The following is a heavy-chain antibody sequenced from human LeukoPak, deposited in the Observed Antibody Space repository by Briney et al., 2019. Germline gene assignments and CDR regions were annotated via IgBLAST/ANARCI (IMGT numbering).Heavy chain of an antibody. Sequence: PGGSLRLSCAASTFTFSNAWMSWVRQAPGKGLEGVGRIKSKSDGGTTDYAAPVKGRFTISRDDSKNTLYLRMNSLKTEGRAVYYCTTAPRGYCSGGSCSYAFDIWGQGTMVTVSS. CDR1: TFTFSNAW. D-gene: IGHD2-15*01. CDR3: TTAPRGYCSGGSCSYAFDI. J-gene: IGHJ3*02. V-gene: IGHV3-15*01. CDR2: IKSKSDGGTT.